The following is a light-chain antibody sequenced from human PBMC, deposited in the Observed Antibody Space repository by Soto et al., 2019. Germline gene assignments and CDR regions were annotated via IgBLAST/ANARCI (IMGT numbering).Light chain of an antibody. Sequence: EIVMTQSPATLSVSPGERATLSCRASQSVSSNLAWYQQKPGQAPRLLIYGASTRATGIPARCSGSGSGTEFTLTISSLQSEDVAVYYCQQYNNWWTFGQGTKVEIK. CDR3: QQYNNWWT. CDR2: GAS. J-gene: IGKJ1*01. V-gene: IGKV3-15*01. CDR1: QSVSSN.